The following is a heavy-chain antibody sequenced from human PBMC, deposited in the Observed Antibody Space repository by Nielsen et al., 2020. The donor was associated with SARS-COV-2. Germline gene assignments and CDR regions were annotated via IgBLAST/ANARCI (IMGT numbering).Heavy chain of an antibody. J-gene: IGHJ4*02. CDR2: ISYDANNK. D-gene: IGHD2-2*01. Sequence: SCAASGFTFSSYGMHWVRQAPGKGLEWVAFISYDANNKYYSDSVKGRFTISRDNSKNTLFLQMNSLRPEDTAVYFCARDGPTRATATDYWGQGTLVTVS. CDR3: ARDGPTRATATDY. CDR1: GFTFSSYG. V-gene: IGHV3-30*03.